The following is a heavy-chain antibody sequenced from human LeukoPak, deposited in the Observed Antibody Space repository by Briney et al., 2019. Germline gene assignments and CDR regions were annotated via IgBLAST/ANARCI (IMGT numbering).Heavy chain of an antibody. CDR1: GGSFSGYY. J-gene: IGHJ4*02. V-gene: IGHV4-59*01. CDR2: IYDTGST. CDR3: ARGGASSRYFDY. D-gene: IGHD2-15*01. Sequence: PSETLSLTCAVYGGSFSGYYWSWIRQPPGKGLEWIGFIYDTGSTNYNPSLKSRVTISVDTSKNQFSLNLNSVTAADTAVYYCARGGASSRYFDYWGQGTLVTVSS.